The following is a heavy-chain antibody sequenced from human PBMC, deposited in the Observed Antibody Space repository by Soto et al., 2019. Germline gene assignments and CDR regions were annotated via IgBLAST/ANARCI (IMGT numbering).Heavy chain of an antibody. V-gene: IGHV1-18*04. J-gene: IGHJ6*02. CDR2: ISAYNGNT. D-gene: IGHD1-1*01. Sequence: QVQLVQSGAEVKKPGASVKVSCKASGYTFTSYGISWVRQAPGQGLEWMGWISAYNGNTNYAQKLQGRVTMTTDTSTSTAYMELRSLRSDDTAVYYCSRVEIGSNEYYYYGMDVWGQGTTVTVSS. CDR1: GYTFTSYG. CDR3: SRVEIGSNEYYYYGMDV.